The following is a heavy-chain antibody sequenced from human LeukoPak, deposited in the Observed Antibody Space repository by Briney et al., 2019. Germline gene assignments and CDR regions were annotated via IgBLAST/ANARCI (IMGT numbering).Heavy chain of an antibody. Sequence: SETLSLTCTVSGGSISSSSYCWGWIRQPPGKGLEWIGSIYYSGSTYYNPSLKSRVTISVDTSKNQFSLKLSSVTAADTAVYYCARLRSGWYGYWGQGTLVTVSS. CDR2: IYYSGST. D-gene: IGHD6-19*01. CDR3: ARLRSGWYGY. J-gene: IGHJ4*02. CDR1: GGSISSSSYC. V-gene: IGHV4-39*01.